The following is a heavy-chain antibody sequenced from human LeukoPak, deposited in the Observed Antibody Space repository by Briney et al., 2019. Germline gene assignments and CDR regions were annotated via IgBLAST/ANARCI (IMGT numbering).Heavy chain of an antibody. CDR3: NRGRYYR. Sequence: GGSLRLSCAASDFSFITYAMSWVRQAPGKGLEWVGRIKSKTDGGTTDYAAPVKGRFTISRDDSKNTLYLQMNSLKTEDTAVYYCNRGRYYRWGQGTLVTVSS. J-gene: IGHJ5*02. CDR2: IKSKTDGGTT. D-gene: IGHD3-10*01. V-gene: IGHV3-15*01. CDR1: DFSFITYA.